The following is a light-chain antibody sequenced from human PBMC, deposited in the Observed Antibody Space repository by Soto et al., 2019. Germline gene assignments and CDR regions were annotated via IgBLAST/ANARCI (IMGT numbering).Light chain of an antibody. CDR1: QSISSY. CDR2: AAS. J-gene: IGKJ5*01. V-gene: IGKV1-39*01. CDR3: QQSYSPSIT. Sequence: DIQTTQSPSSLSASVGDRVTITCRASQSISSYLNWYHQKPGKAPKLLIYAASSLQSGVPSRFSGSGSGTEFTLTISSLQPEDFATYYCQQSYSPSITFGQGTRLEIK.